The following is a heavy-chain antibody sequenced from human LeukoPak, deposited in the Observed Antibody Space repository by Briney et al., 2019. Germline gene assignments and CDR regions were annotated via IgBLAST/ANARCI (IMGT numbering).Heavy chain of an antibody. Sequence: GGSLRLSCAASGFTFSSYSMNWVRQAPGKGLEWVSSISSSSSYIYYADSVKGRFTISRDNAKNSLYLQMNSLRAKDTAVYYCAKDPGFYYDSWYFDYWGHGTLVTVSS. D-gene: IGHD3-22*01. CDR2: ISSSSSYI. V-gene: IGHV3-21*01. CDR3: AKDPGFYYDSWYFDY. CDR1: GFTFSSYS. J-gene: IGHJ4*01.